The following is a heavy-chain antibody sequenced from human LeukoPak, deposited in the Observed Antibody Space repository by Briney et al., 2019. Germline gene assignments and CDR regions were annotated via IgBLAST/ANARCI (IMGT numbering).Heavy chain of an antibody. Sequence: ASVKVSCKVSGYTLTELSMHWVRQAPGKGLEWMGGFDPEDGEAIYAQKFQGRVTMTEDTSTDTAYMELSSLRSEDTAVYYCATVRGQWLVLGNWFDPWGQGTLVTVSS. CDR1: GYTLTELS. CDR3: ATVRGQWLVLGNWFDP. CDR2: FDPEDGEA. V-gene: IGHV1-24*01. J-gene: IGHJ5*02. D-gene: IGHD6-19*01.